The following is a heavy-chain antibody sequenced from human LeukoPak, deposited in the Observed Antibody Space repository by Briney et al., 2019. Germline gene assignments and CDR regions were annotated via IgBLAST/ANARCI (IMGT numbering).Heavy chain of an antibody. CDR1: GFTFSSYG. Sequence: GGSLRLSCAASGFTFSSYGMHWVRQAPGKGLEWVAVIWYDGSNKYYADSVKGRFTISRDNSKNTLYLQMNSLRADDTAVYYCAKKDSASYYFDYWGQGTLVTVSS. D-gene: IGHD1-26*01. CDR3: AKKDSASYYFDY. J-gene: IGHJ4*02. V-gene: IGHV3-33*06. CDR2: IWYDGSNK.